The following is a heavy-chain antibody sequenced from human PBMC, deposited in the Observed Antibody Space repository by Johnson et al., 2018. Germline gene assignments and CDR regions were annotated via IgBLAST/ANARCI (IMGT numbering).Heavy chain of an antibody. CDR1: GFTFSTYD. CDR3: ARALREDTGVFDY. D-gene: IGHD2-15*01. V-gene: IGHV3-13*01. CDR2: IGISGDT. J-gene: IGHJ4*02. Sequence: VQLVESGGGLVQPGGSLRLSCAVSGFTFSTYDMHWVRQVTGKSLEWVSAIGISGDTFYPGSVKGRFTISRENAKNSLYLQMNSLRAGDTAVYYCARALREDTGVFDYWGQGTLVTVSS.